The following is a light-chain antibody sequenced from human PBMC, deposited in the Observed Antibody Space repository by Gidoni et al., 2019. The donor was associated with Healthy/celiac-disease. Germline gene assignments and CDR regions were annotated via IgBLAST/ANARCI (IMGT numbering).Light chain of an antibody. CDR2: DAS. Sequence: EIVLTQSPATLSLSPGERATLSCRASQSVSSYLAWYKQKPGQAPRLLIYDASNRATGIPARFSGSGSGTDFTLTISSLEPEDVAVYYCQQRSNWTSFGQGTKLEIK. J-gene: IGKJ2*01. CDR1: QSVSSY. CDR3: QQRSNWTS. V-gene: IGKV3-11*01.